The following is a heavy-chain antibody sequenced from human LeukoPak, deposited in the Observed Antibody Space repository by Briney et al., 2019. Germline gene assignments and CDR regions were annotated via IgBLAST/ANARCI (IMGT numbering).Heavy chain of an antibody. CDR1: GGSFSGYY. CDR3: ARGSREFDY. Sequence: SETLSLTCAVYGGSFSGYYWSWIRQSPGKGLEWIGEINHSGSTNYNPSLKSRVTISVDTSKNHFSLKLSSVTAADTAVYYCARGSREFDYWGQGALVTVSS. CDR2: INHSGST. J-gene: IGHJ4*02. V-gene: IGHV4-34*01.